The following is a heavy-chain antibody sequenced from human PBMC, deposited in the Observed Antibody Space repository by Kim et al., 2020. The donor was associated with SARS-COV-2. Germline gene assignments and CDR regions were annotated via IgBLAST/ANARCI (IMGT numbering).Heavy chain of an antibody. D-gene: IGHD2-15*01. Sequence: SETLSLTCAVYGGSFSGYYWSWIRQPPGKGLEWIGEINHSGSTNYNPSLKSRVTISVDTSKNQFSLKLSSVTVADTAVYYCARNAPYCSGGSCYSGRWGEIDYWGQGTLVTVSS. CDR3: ARNAPYCSGGSCYSGRWGEIDY. CDR2: INHSGST. CDR1: GGSFSGYY. V-gene: IGHV4-34*01. J-gene: IGHJ4*02.